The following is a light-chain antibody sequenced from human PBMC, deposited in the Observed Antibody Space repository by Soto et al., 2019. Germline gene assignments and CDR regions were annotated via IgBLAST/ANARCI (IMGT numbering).Light chain of an antibody. V-gene: IGKV1-17*01. CDR3: QHLNSYPSIT. J-gene: IGKJ5*01. CDR2: AAS. CDR1: QVITND. Sequence: DIQMTQSPSSLSSSVLERLTITCRASQVITNDLGWYQQKPGKAPKLLIYAASTLQSGVPSRFSGSGSGTEFTLTISSLQPEDFATYYCQHLNSYPSITFGQGTRLEIK.